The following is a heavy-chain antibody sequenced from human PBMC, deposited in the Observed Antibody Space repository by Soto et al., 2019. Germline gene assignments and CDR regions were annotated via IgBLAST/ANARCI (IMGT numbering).Heavy chain of an antibody. CDR3: AREGGYSYGALFDY. V-gene: IGHV4-59*01. Sequence: PSETLSLTCTVSGGSISSYYWSWIRQPPGKGLEWIGYIYYSGSTNYNPSLKSRVTISVETSKNQFSLKLSSVTAADTAVYYCAREGGYSYGALFDYWGQGTLVTVSS. CDR2: IYYSGST. J-gene: IGHJ4*02. D-gene: IGHD5-18*01. CDR1: GGSISSYY.